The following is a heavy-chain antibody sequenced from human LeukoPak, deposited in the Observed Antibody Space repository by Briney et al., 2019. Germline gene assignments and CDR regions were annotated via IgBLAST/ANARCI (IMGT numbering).Heavy chain of an antibody. CDR2: ISGSGGST. J-gene: IGHJ5*02. CDR3: AKGGSGRNFNWFDP. CDR1: GFTFSSYA. D-gene: IGHD3-10*01. V-gene: IGHV3-23*01. Sequence: GGSLRLSCAASGFTFSSYAMSWVRQAPGEGLEWVSAISGSGGSTYYADSVKGRFTISRDNSKNTLYLQMNSLRAEDTAVYYCAKGGSGRNFNWFDPWGQGTLVTVSS.